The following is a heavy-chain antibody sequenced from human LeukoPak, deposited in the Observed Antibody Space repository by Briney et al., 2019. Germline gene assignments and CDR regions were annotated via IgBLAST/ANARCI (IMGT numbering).Heavy chain of an antibody. Sequence: GESLRLSCAAPGFNFRRYAMMGVRQAPGKGLEWVSAISGRGGRTYYADSVKGRFTISRDNSKYTLYLQMNSLRAEDTAVYYCAKDPIAAPRLSYWGQGTLVTVSS. CDR2: ISGRGGRT. CDR3: AKDPIAAPRLSY. J-gene: IGHJ4*02. CDR1: GFNFRRYA. D-gene: IGHD6-13*01. V-gene: IGHV3-23*01.